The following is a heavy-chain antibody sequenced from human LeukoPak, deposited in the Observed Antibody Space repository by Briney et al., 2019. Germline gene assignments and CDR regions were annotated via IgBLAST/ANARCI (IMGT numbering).Heavy chain of an antibody. CDR3: ATGPRGGSGWYSDY. CDR2: FDPEDGET. Sequence: GASVKVSCKVSGYTPTELSMHWVRQAPGKGLEWMGGFDPEDGETIYAQKFQGRVTMTEDTSTDTAYMELSSLRSEDTAVYYCATGPRGGSGWYSDYWGQGTLVTVSS. V-gene: IGHV1-24*01. J-gene: IGHJ4*02. CDR1: GYTPTELS. D-gene: IGHD6-19*01.